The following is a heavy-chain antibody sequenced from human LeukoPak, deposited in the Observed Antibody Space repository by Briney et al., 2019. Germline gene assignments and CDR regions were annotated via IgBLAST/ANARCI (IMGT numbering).Heavy chain of an antibody. V-gene: IGHV3-23*01. CDR1: VSTYA. J-gene: IGHJ4*02. Sequence: PGGSLRLSCAASVSTYAMSWVRQAPGMGLEWVSGISGSGTGTYYADSARGRFTISRDNSKNTLYLQMNSLRVEDTAVYYCSNLYSTNYWGQGTLVTVSS. D-gene: IGHD6-13*01. CDR3: SNLYSTNY. CDR2: ISGSGTGT.